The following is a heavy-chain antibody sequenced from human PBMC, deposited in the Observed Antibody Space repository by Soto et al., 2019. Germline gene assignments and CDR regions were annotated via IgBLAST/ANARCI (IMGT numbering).Heavy chain of an antibody. D-gene: IGHD1-1*01. V-gene: IGHV5-51*01. Sequence: PGESLKISCKAFGYEFGSAWIGWVRQMPGKGLEWMGIIKPGTPDIRYSPSLRGHVTISADEGLSTAYLQWYSLKASDTAVYYCARGGAGIRVYYYYGMDVWGQGTTVTVSS. CDR1: GYEFGSAW. CDR3: ARGGAGIRVYYYYGMDV. CDR2: IKPGTPDI. J-gene: IGHJ6*02.